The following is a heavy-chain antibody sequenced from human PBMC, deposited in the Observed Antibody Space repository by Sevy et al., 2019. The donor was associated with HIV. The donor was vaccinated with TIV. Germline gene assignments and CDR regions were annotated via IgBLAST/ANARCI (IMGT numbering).Heavy chain of an antibody. CDR2: ISGSSNYI. CDR3: ARQLVVPAE. J-gene: IGHJ4*02. V-gene: IGHV3-21*01. D-gene: IGHD2-2*01. CDR1: GFTFSSYS. Sequence: GGSLRLSCAASGFTFSSYSMIWVRQAPRKGLEWVSSISGSSNYIYYPDSVKGRFTISRDNAKNSLYLQMNSLRAEDTAVYYCARQLVVPAEWGQGTLVTVSS.